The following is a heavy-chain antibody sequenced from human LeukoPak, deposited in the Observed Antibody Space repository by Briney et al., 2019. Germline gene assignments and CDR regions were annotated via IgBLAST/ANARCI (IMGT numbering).Heavy chain of an antibody. CDR1: GFTFSGHA. CDR3: ARESEPPYNSREYAFDI. Sequence: PGGSLRLSCAASGFTFSGHAMHWVRQAPGKGLQWVAVILYDGSQKYYADSVKGRFTVSRDDAKNSLHLQMNSLRAEDTAVYYCARESEPPYNSREYAFDIWGQGTMVTVSS. D-gene: IGHD6-13*01. V-gene: IGHV3-30*04. J-gene: IGHJ3*02. CDR2: ILYDGSQK.